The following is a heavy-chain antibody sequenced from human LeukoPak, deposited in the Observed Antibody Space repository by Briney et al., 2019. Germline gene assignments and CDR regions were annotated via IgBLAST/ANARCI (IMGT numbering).Heavy chain of an antibody. J-gene: IGHJ4*02. CDR1: GGTFSSYT. CDR2: IIPILGIA. CDR3: ARGGQEANWGSTRY. Sequence: SVKVSCKASGGTFSSYTISWVRQAPGQGLEWMGRIIPILGIANYAQKFQGRVTTTADKSTSTAYMELSSLRSEDTAVYYCARGGQEANWGSTRYWGQGTLVTVSS. D-gene: IGHD7-27*01. V-gene: IGHV1-69*02.